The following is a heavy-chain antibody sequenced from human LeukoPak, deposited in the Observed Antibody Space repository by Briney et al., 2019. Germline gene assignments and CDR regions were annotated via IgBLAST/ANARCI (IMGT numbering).Heavy chain of an antibody. CDR2: ISYSGST. CDR3: ARDISSGSDAFDI. V-gene: IGHV4-61*01. D-gene: IGHD6-19*01. J-gene: IGHJ3*02. Sequence: SETLSLTCTVSGGSVTSDSYYWSWIRQPPGKGLEWLAYISYSGSTSYNPSLYSRVTMSVDTSKNQFSLILRSVTAADTAVYYCARDISSGSDAFDIWGQGTMVTVSS. CDR1: GGSVTSDSYY.